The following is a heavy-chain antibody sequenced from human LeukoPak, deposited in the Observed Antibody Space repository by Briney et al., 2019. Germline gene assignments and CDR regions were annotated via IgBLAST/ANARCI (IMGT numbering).Heavy chain of an antibody. CDR2: IWYDGNSQ. Sequence: PGGSLRLSCAASGFSFSSYGIHWVRQAPGKGLDWVAVIWYDGNSQYYADSVKGRFTISRDNSKNTVYLQMNSLTAEDTAIYYCVRPNGDYARGGLEIWGQGTVVTVSS. CDR1: GFSFSSYG. V-gene: IGHV3-33*08. CDR3: VRPNGDYARGGLEI. D-gene: IGHD4-17*01. J-gene: IGHJ3*02.